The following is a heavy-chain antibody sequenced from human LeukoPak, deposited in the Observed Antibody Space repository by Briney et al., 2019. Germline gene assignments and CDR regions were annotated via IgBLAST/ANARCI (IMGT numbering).Heavy chain of an antibody. J-gene: IGHJ4*02. V-gene: IGHV1-2*02. D-gene: IGHD5-18*01. Sequence: GASVKVSCKASGYTFTGYYMHWVRQAPGQGLEWMGWINPNSGGTNYAQKFQGRVTMTRDMSTSTVYMELSSLRSEDTAVYYCARGEYSYGYVRGLVDYWGQGTLVTVSS. CDR3: ARGEYSYGYVRGLVDY. CDR2: INPNSGGT. CDR1: GYTFTGYY.